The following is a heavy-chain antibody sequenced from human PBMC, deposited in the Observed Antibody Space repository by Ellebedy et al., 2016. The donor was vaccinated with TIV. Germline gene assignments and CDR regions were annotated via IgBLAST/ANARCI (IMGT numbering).Heavy chain of an antibody. D-gene: IGHD1/OR15-1a*01. Sequence: GESLKISCAASGFIVSSYYMIWVRQVPGKGLEWVSVIYDGGRTSYADSVTGRFTISRDSSKNTLYLQMNSLRADDSALYFCAVSLTTPGAFDYWGQGMLVTVSS. CDR3: AVSLTTPGAFDY. J-gene: IGHJ4*02. V-gene: IGHV3-53*01. CDR2: IYDGGRT. CDR1: GFIVSSYY.